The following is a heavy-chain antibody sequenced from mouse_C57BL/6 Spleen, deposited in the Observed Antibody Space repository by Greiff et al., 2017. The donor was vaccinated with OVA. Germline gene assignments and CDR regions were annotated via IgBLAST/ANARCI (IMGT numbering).Heavy chain of an antibody. Sequence: EVKLVESGGGLVKPGGSLKLSCAASGFTFSDYGMHWVRQAPEKGLEWVAYISSGSSTIYYAETVKGRFTISRDNAKNTLFLQMTSLRSEDTSMYYCESQETYCGYDNYAMDYWGQGTSVTVSS. CDR1: GFTFSDYG. CDR2: ISSGSSTI. D-gene: IGHD2-9*01. V-gene: IGHV5-17*01. J-gene: IGHJ4*01. CDR3: ESQETYCGYDNYAMDY.